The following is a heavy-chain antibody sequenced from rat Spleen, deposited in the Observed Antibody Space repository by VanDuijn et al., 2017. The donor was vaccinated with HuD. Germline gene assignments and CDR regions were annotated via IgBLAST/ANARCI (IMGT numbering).Heavy chain of an antibody. CDR1: GFTFSHYG. J-gene: IGHJ4*01. CDR3: TRGGPYIYTTDFFGVMDV. V-gene: IGHV5-29*01. Sequence: EVQLVESGGGLVQPGRSLKLSCAASGFTFSHYGMAWVRQAPTKGLEWIASITNTGGSTYYPDSVKGRFTISRDDAKSTLYLQMNSLRSEDTATYFCTRGGPYIYTTDFFGVMDVWGQGASVTVSS. CDR2: ITNTGGST. D-gene: IGHD1-6*01.